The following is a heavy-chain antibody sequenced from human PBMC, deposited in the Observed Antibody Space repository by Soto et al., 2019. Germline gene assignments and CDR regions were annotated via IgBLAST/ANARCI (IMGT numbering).Heavy chain of an antibody. J-gene: IGHJ4*01. Sequence: GASVKVSCKASGYTFSSYDINWVRQAPGQGLEWMGWMNPDSGNTGYAQKFQGRVTMTRDFFKSTAYMELSSLRSEDTAFYYCARRARMGAQLWLPFD. D-gene: IGHD5-18*01. CDR1: GYTFSSYD. CDR2: MNPDSGNT. CDR3: ARRARMGAQLWLPFD. V-gene: IGHV1-8*01.